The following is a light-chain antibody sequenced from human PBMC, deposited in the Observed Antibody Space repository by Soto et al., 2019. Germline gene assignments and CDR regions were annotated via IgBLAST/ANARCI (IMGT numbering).Light chain of an antibody. Sequence: SYELTQPPSVSVAPGQTAIITCGGDNLQTKNVHWYRQRPGQAPVLVIYDDKKRPSGIPERFSGSSSGNLATLTLIRVESRDEADYYCQVWDTNSGAVFGGGTQLTVL. V-gene: IGLV3-21*02. CDR3: QVWDTNSGAV. CDR2: DDK. J-gene: IGLJ2*01. CDR1: NLQTKN.